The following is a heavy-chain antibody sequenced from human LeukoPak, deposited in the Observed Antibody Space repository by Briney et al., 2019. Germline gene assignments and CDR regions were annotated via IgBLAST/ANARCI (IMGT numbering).Heavy chain of an antibody. D-gene: IGHD2-2*01. CDR1: GFIFSDHY. V-gene: IGHV3-21*01. J-gene: IGHJ5*02. CDR2: ISSSSSYI. Sequence: GGSLRLSCAAPGFIFSDHYMDWVRQAPGKGLEWVSSISSSSSYIYYADSVKGRFTISRDNAKNSLYLQMNSLRAEDTAVYYCARDRPYCSSTSCTNRWGQGTLVTVSS. CDR3: ARDRPYCSSTSCTNR.